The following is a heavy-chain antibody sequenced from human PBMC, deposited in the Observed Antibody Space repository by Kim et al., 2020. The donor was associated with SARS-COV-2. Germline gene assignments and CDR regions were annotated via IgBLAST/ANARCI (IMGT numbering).Heavy chain of an antibody. V-gene: IGHV1-69*01. J-gene: IGHJ4*02. D-gene: IGHD3-10*01. Sequence: AQKFQGRVAITADESTSTAYMELSSLRSEDTAVYYCARDAWFGELFLDYWGQGTLVTVSS. CDR3: ARDAWFGELFLDY.